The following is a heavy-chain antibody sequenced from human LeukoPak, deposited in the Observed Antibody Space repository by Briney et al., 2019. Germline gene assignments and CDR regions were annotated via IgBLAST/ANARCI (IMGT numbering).Heavy chain of an antibody. J-gene: IGHJ6*03. V-gene: IGHV4-61*02. D-gene: IGHD2-15*01. CDR2: IYTSGNT. CDR3: AREPADPGHLVVLVVVGCMDV. Sequence: SQTLSLTCTVSAASISSGSYYWSWIRQPAGKGLEWIGRIYTSGNTNYNPSIKSRVAISIDTSKNQFSLKLSSVTAADTAVYYCAREPADPGHLVVLVVVGCMDVWGNGTTVTVSS. CDR1: AASISSGSYY.